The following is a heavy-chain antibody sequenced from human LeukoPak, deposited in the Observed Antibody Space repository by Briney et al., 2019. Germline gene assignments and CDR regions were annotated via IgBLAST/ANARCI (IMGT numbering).Heavy chain of an antibody. Sequence: GGSLRLSCAASGFTFSSYSMNWVRQAPGKGLEWVSYISSSSSTIYYADSVKGRFTISRDNAKNSLYLQMNSQRDEDTAVYYCARDKYYYDSSGYPDAFDIWGQGTMVTVSS. CDR1: GFTFSSYS. CDR2: ISSSSSTI. J-gene: IGHJ3*02. V-gene: IGHV3-48*02. CDR3: ARDKYYYDSSGYPDAFDI. D-gene: IGHD3-22*01.